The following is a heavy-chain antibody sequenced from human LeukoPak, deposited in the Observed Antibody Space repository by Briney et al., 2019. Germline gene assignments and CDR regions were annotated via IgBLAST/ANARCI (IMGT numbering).Heavy chain of an antibody. V-gene: IGHV3-21*01. J-gene: IGHJ4*02. CDR2: ISSSSSYI. Sequence: GGSLRLSRAASGFTFSSYSMNWVRQAPGKGLEWVSSISSSSSYIYYADSVKGRFTISRDNAKNSLYLQMNSLRAEDTAVYYCARDRSGGSGTFDYWGQGTLVTVSS. D-gene: IGHD2-15*01. CDR3: ARDRSGGSGTFDY. CDR1: GFTFSSYS.